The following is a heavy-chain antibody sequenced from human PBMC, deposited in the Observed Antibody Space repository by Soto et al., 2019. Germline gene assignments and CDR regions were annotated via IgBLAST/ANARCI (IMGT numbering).Heavy chain of an antibody. J-gene: IGHJ4*02. V-gene: IGHV4-4*07. D-gene: IGHD3-10*01. CDR3: ARNPSGMLTDRYYFDY. CDR1: GVSVTNTY. CDR2: VYHVGRP. Sequence: PSETLSLTCTVSGVSVTNTYWIWIRQPAGKGLEWIGRVYHVGRPDYNPSLEGRVSMSVDTSKNQFSLRLTSMTAAGTAIYYCARNPSGMLTDRYYFDYWGQGSLVTVSS.